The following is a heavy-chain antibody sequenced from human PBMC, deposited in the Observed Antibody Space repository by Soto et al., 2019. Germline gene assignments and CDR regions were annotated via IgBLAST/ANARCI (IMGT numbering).Heavy chain of an antibody. Sequence: SETLSLTCAVYGGSFSGYYWSWIRQPPGKGLEWIGEINHSGSTNYNPSLKSRVTISVDTSKNQFSLKLSSVTAADTAVYYCARGGHYYDSSSWVYWGQGTLVTVS. CDR2: INHSGST. CDR3: ARGGHYYDSSSWVY. CDR1: GGSFSGYY. J-gene: IGHJ4*02. V-gene: IGHV4-34*01. D-gene: IGHD3-22*01.